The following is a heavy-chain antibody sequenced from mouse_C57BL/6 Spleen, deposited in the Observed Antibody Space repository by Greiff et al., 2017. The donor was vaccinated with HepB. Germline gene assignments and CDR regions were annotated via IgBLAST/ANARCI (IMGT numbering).Heavy chain of an antibody. CDR2: ISSGGSYT. D-gene: IGHD2-2*01. Sequence: EVMLVESGGDLVKPGGSLKLSCAASGFTFSSYGMSWVRQTPDKRLEWVATISSGGSYTYYPDSVKGRFTISRDKAKNTLYLQMSSLKSEDTAMYYCARVSTMVTTGGFAYWGQGTLVTVSA. CDR3: ARVSTMVTTGGFAY. CDR1: GFTFSSYG. J-gene: IGHJ3*01. V-gene: IGHV5-6*01.